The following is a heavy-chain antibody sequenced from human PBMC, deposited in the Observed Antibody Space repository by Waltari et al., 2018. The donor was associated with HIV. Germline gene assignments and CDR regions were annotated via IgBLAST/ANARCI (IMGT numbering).Heavy chain of an antibody. Sequence: QVQLVQSGAEVKKPGSSVKVSCKASGGTFSSHALSWVRQAPGQGLEWMGGIIPMFRSTNYAQKFQGRVTITAEESTGTAYMELSSLRSEDTAVYYCARDNRRTFFGVDQKNNYYYNMDVWGQGTTVTVSS. CDR2: IIPMFRST. CDR1: GGTFSSHA. V-gene: IGHV1-69*01. CDR3: ARDNRRTFFGVDQKNNYYYNMDV. J-gene: IGHJ6*02. D-gene: IGHD3-3*01.